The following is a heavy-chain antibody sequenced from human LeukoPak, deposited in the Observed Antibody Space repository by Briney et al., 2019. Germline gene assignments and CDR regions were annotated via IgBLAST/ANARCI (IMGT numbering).Heavy chain of an antibody. CDR2: IYYSGST. J-gene: IGHJ3*02. Sequence: PSETPSLTCTVSNGSISSYYWSWIRQPPGKGLEWIGYIYYSGSTNYKPSLKSRVTISVDTSKNQFSLKLSSVTAADTAVYYCARAGSSGYYYVGFKKAFDIWGQGTMVTVSS. V-gene: IGHV4-59*01. D-gene: IGHD3-22*01. CDR3: ARAGSSGYYYVGFKKAFDI. CDR1: NGSISSYY.